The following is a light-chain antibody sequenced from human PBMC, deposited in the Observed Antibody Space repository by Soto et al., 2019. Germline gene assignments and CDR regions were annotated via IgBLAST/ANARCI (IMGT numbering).Light chain of an antibody. CDR3: QQRSNWPSIT. CDR2: GIS. CDR1: QSVGSS. J-gene: IGKJ5*01. Sequence: EIVMTQSPATLSVSPGERATLSCRASQSVGSSLAWYQQKPGQAPRLLIYGISTRATGIPARFSGSGSGTEFTLTINSLEPEDFVVYYCQQRSNWPSITFGQGTRLEI. V-gene: IGKV3D-15*01.